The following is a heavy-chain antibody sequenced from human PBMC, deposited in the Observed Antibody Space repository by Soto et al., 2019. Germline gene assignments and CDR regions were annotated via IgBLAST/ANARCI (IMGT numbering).Heavy chain of an antibody. Sequence: GPSVKVSCKASGYTFTSYGISWVRQAPGQGLEWMGWISAYNGNTNYAQKLQGRVTMTTDKSTSTAYMELRSLRSDDTAVYYCARRTYYFICTSCYSPEAFYIWSQGTMVTVSS. CDR2: ISAYNGNT. CDR1: GYTFTSYG. V-gene: IGHV1-18*01. D-gene: IGHD2-2*01. J-gene: IGHJ3*02. CDR3: ARRTYYFICTSCYSPEAFYI.